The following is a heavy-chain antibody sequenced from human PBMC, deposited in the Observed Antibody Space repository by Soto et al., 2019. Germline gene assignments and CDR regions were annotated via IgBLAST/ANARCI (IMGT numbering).Heavy chain of an antibody. Sequence: GGSLRLSCAASGFTFSIHSMNWVRQAPGKGLEWVSYISSSSSTMYYADSVKGRFTISRDNAKNSLYLQMNSLRAEDTAVYYCARGYDILTGYYDDYWGQGTLVTVSS. CDR2: ISSSSSTM. V-gene: IGHV3-48*01. J-gene: IGHJ4*02. CDR3: ARGYDILTGYYDDY. D-gene: IGHD3-9*01. CDR1: GFTFSIHS.